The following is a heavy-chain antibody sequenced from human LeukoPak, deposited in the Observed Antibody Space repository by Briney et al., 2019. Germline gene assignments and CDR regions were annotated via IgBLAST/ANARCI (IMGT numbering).Heavy chain of an antibody. V-gene: IGHV3-7*03. J-gene: IGHJ4*02. CDR3: ASGLELDY. Sequence: GGSLRLSCAASGFTFRSYWMRWVRQAPGKGLEWVANIKQDGSEKNYVDSVKGRFTISRDNAKNSLYLQMNSLRAEDTAVYYCASGLELDYWGQGTLVTASS. CDR1: GFTFRSYW. CDR2: IKQDGSEK.